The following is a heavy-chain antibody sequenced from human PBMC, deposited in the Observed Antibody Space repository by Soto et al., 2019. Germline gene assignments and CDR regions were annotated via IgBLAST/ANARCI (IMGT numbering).Heavy chain of an antibody. CDR2: ISGNNGDT. J-gene: IGHJ6*02. Sequence: ASVKVSCKASGYTFTSYGLSWVRQAPGQGLEWMGWISGNNGDTNYAQKLQGRLTMTTDTSTSTAYMELRSLRSDDTAVYYCARGKADCSSTSCYVRYYGMDVWGQGTTVTVS. D-gene: IGHD2-2*01. V-gene: IGHV1-18*01. CDR1: GYTFTSYG. CDR3: ARGKADCSSTSCYVRYYGMDV.